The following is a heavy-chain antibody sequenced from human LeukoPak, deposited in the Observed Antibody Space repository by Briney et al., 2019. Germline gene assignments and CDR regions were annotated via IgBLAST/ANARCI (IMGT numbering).Heavy chain of an antibody. J-gene: IGHJ4*02. V-gene: IGHV3-74*01. Sequence: GGSLRLSCAVSGFTFRTYWMHWVRQAPGKGLVWVSRINSDGSSMSYADSVKGRLTISRDNAKNTLYLQMNNLRAEDTAVYYCARSGGSYYFDYWGQGTLVTVSS. D-gene: IGHD1-26*01. CDR3: ARSGGSYYFDY. CDR2: INSDGSSM. CDR1: GFTFRTYW.